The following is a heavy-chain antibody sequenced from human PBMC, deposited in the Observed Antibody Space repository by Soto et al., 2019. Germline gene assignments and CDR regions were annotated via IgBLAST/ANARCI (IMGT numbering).Heavy chain of an antibody. J-gene: IGHJ5*02. Sequence: GVSVEVCSKAPGDAFASCAMRWVRHATGQRLEWMGWINAGNGNTNYAQKLQGRVTMTTDTSTNTAYMELRSLRSDDTAVYYCARTIVAVPAALNWFDPWGQGTLVTVSS. CDR3: ARTIVAVPAALNWFDP. CDR1: GDAFASCA. V-gene: IGHV1-18*01. D-gene: IGHD2-2*01. CDR2: INAGNGNT.